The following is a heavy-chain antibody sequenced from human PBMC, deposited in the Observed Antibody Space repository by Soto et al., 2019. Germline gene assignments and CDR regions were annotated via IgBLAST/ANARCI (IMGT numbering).Heavy chain of an antibody. CDR2: IYSGGST. CDR1: GFTVSSNY. V-gene: IGHV3-53*01. Sequence: PGGSLRLSCAASGFTVSSNYMSWVRQAPGKGLEWVSVIYSGGSTYYADSVKGRFTISRDNSKNTLYLQMNSLRAEDTAVYYCARDGSYGYYYYYGMDVWGQGTTVTVSS. CDR3: ARDGSYGYYYYYGMDV. J-gene: IGHJ6*02. D-gene: IGHD5-18*01.